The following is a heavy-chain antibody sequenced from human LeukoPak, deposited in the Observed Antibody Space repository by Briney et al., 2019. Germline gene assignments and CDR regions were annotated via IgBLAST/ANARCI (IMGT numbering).Heavy chain of an antibody. CDR2: IYHSGST. Sequence: SETLSLTCAVSGGSISSSNWWSWVRQPPGKGLEWIGEIYHSGSTNYNPSLKSRVTISVDKSKNQFSLTLSSVTAADTAVYYCARVSGYSSSWGYYYGMDVWGKGTTVTVSS. J-gene: IGHJ6*04. V-gene: IGHV4-4*02. CDR1: GGSISSSNW. D-gene: IGHD6-13*01. CDR3: ARVSGYSSSWGYYYGMDV.